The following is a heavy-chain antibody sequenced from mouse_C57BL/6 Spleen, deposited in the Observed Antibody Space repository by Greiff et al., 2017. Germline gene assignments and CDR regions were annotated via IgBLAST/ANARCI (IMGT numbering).Heavy chain of an antibody. CDR1: GYSFTGYY. Sequence: EVQLQQSGPELVKPGASVTISCKASGYSFTGYYMNWVKQSPEKSLEWIGEINPSTGGTTYNQKFKAKATLTVDKSASTAYMQLKSLTSEDSAVYYCARGAAQEYYAMDYWGQGTSVTVSS. CDR3: ARGAAQEYYAMDY. J-gene: IGHJ4*01. V-gene: IGHV1-42*01. D-gene: IGHD3-2*02. CDR2: INPSTGGT.